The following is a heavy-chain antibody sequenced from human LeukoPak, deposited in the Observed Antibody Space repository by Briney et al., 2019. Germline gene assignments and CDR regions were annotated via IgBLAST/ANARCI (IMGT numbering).Heavy chain of an antibody. J-gene: IGHJ4*02. V-gene: IGHV4-34*01. CDR2: INHSGST. Sequence: SETLSLTCAVYGGSFSGYYWSWIRQPPGKELEWIGEINHSGSTNYNPSLKSRVTISVDMAKNQFSLKLSSVTAADTAVYYCARIRYNLDYWGQGTLVSVSS. D-gene: IGHD1-1*01. CDR1: GGSFSGYY. CDR3: ARIRYNLDY.